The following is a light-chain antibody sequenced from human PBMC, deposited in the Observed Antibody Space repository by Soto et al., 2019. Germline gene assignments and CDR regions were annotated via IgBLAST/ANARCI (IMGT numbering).Light chain of an antibody. Sequence: QSVLTQPASVSGSPGQSITISCTGTSSDIGGYNYVSWYQQHPGKAPKLMIYEVSNRPSGVSNRFSGSKSCNTASLTISGLQAEDEADDYCSSYTRSITLDVFGTGTKLTVL. J-gene: IGLJ1*01. CDR2: EVS. CDR3: SSYTRSITLDV. CDR1: SSDIGGYNY. V-gene: IGLV2-14*01.